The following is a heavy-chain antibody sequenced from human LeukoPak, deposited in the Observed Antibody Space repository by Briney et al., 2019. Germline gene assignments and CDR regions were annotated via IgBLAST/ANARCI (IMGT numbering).Heavy chain of an antibody. J-gene: IGHJ4*02. Sequence: GESLNISCTGSGYSFTNYWVGWVRQTRVEGLEWMAIIYPGDSDTRYSPSFQGQVTISADKSISTAYLQWSSLKASDTAMYYCASGLRYYFDYWGQGTLVTVSS. CDR3: ASGLRYYFDY. CDR2: IYPGDSDT. CDR1: GYSFTNYW. V-gene: IGHV5-51*01.